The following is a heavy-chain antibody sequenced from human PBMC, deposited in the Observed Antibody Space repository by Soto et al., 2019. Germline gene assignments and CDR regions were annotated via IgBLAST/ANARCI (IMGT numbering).Heavy chain of an antibody. CDR3: ARVGGYYGDYPNFDY. D-gene: IGHD4-17*01. CDR2: IYYSGST. Sequence: SETLSLTCIVSCGSISGYYWSWIRQPPGRGLEWIGNIYYSGSTNYNPSRMSRVTISVDTSKNQFSLKLRSVTAADTAVYYCARVGGYYGDYPNFDYWGQGALVTVSS. V-gene: IGHV4-59*01. J-gene: IGHJ4*02. CDR1: CGSISGYY.